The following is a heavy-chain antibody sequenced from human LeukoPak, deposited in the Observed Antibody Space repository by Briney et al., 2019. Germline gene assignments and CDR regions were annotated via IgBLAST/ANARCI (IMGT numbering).Heavy chain of an antibody. CDR3: ARGYYGSGTYYEGGWFAP. Sequence: SETLSLTCSVSGYSISSGFYWGWIRQSPGMGLQWLGSIFHRGTTYYNPSLKSRISISLDTSLNQFSLNLDSVTAADTAIYYCARGYYGSGTYYEGGWFAPWGQGTLVTVSS. CDR2: IFHRGTT. V-gene: IGHV4-38-2*02. J-gene: IGHJ5*02. CDR1: GYSISSGFY. D-gene: IGHD3-10*01.